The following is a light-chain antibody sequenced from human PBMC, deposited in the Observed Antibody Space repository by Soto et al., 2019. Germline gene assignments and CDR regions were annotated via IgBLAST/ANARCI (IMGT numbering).Light chain of an antibody. CDR3: QTWGTGHVV. Sequence: QSVLTQSPSASASLGASVKLTCTLSSGHSSYAIAWHQQQPEKGPRYLMKLNSDGSHSKGDGIPDRFSGSSSGAERYLTICSLQSEDEADYYCQTWGTGHVVFGGGTKVTVL. V-gene: IGLV4-69*01. CDR1: SGHSSYA. J-gene: IGLJ2*01. CDR2: LNSDGSH.